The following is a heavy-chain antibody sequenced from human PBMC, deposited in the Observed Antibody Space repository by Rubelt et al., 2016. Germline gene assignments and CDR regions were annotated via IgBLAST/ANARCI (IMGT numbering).Heavy chain of an antibody. Sequence: EVQLLESGGGLVQPGGSLRLSCAASGFTFNIYAMSWVHQAPGKGLEWVSGISSGGGSTYYADSVKGRFTISRDTSKNTLYLQMNSLRAADTALYYCAKLFWWELPDYWGQGTLVTVSS. CDR2: ISSGGGST. D-gene: IGHD2-15*01. CDR1: GFTFNIYA. CDR3: AKLFWWELPDY. J-gene: IGHJ4*02. V-gene: IGHV3-23*01.